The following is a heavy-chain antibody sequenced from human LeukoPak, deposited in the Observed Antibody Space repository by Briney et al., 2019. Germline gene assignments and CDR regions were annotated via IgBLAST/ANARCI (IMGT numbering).Heavy chain of an antibody. J-gene: IGHJ5*02. CDR1: GASISSYY. CDR3: ARDHTRLEYSSSSEGFDP. CDR2: IYTSGST. Sequence: SETLSLTCTVSGASISSYYWSWIRQPAGKGLEWIGRIYTSGSTNYNPSLKSRVTISVDTSKNQYSLKLSSVTAADTAVYYCARDHTRLEYSSSSEGFDPWGQGTLVTVSS. V-gene: IGHV4-4*07. D-gene: IGHD6-6*01.